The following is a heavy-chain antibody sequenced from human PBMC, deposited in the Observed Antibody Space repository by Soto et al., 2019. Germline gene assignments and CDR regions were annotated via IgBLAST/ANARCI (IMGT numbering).Heavy chain of an antibody. CDR1: GYSFANYW. CDR2: IYPGDSDT. D-gene: IGHD2-15*01. V-gene: IGHV5-51*01. Sequence: GESLKISCQGSGYSFANYWIAWVRQMPGKGLEWVGVIYPGDSDTRYSPSFRGQVTISADKSISHVYLQWSSLKASDTAMYYCARNRIRQYWYGMDVWGQGTTVTVSS. J-gene: IGHJ6*02. CDR3: ARNRIRQYWYGMDV.